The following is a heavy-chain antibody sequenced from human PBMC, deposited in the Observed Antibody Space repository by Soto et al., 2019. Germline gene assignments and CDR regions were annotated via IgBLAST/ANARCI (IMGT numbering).Heavy chain of an antibody. V-gene: IGHV1-69*04. CDR1: GYTFTSYG. Sequence: SVKVSCKASGYTFTSYGISWVRQAPGQGLEWMGRIIPILGIANYAQKFQGRVTITADKSTSTAYMELSSLRSEDTAVYYCARDTFYYDILTGYPSYYYYGMDVWGQGTTVTVSS. CDR2: IIPILGIA. D-gene: IGHD3-9*01. CDR3: ARDTFYYDILTGYPSYYYYGMDV. J-gene: IGHJ6*02.